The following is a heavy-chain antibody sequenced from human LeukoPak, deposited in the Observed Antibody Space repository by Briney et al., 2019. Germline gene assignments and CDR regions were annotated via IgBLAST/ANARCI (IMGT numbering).Heavy chain of an antibody. V-gene: IGHV3-30*02. D-gene: IGHD4-11*01. CDR1: GFTFSSYS. CDR2: IRYDGSNK. CDR3: AKDSGDYSNYDYYYYYMDV. J-gene: IGHJ6*03. Sequence: GGSLRLSCAASGFTFSSYSMNWVRQAPGKGLEWVAFIRYDGSNKYYADSVKGRFTISRDNSKNTLYLQMNSLRAEDTAVYYCAKDSGDYSNYDYYYYYMDVWGKGTTVTVSS.